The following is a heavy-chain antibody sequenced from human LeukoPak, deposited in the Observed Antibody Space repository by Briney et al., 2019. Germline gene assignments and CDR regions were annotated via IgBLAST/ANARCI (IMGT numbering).Heavy chain of an antibody. J-gene: IGHJ3*02. CDR1: GFTFSSYS. CDR2: ISSSSSYI. D-gene: IGHD2-8*01. Sequence: GGSLRLSCAASGFTFSSYSMNWVRQAPGKGLEWVSSISSSSSYIYYADSVKGRFTISRDNAKNSLYLQMNSLRAEDTAVYYCATELWMVYAPDAFDIWGQGTMVTVSS. CDR3: ATELWMVYAPDAFDI. V-gene: IGHV3-21*01.